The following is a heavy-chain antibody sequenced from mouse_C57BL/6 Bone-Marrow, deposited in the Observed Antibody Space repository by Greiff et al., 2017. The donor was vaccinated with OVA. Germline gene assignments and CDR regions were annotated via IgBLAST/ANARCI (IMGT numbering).Heavy chain of an antibody. V-gene: IGHV1-42*01. Sequence: VQLQQSGPELVKPGASVKISCKASGYSFTGYYMNWVKQSPEKSLEWIGEINPSTGGTTYNQKFKDKATLTVDKSSSTAYMQLKSLTSEDSAVYYCARGGTSPFAYWGQGTLVTVSA. CDR2: INPSTGGT. D-gene: IGHD4-1*01. CDR3: ARGGTSPFAY. J-gene: IGHJ3*01. CDR1: GYSFTGYY.